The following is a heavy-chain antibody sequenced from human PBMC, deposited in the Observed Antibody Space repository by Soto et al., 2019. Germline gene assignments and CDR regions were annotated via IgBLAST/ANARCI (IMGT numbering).Heavy chain of an antibody. J-gene: IGHJ4*02. V-gene: IGHV4-39*01. CDR2: IYYSGST. CDR1: GGSISSSSYY. D-gene: IGHD6-6*01. Sequence: QLQLQESGPGLVKPSETLSLTCTVSGGSISSSSYYWGWIRQPPGKGLEWIGSIYYSGSTYYNPSLKSRVTISVDTSKNQFSLKLSSVTAADTAVYYCVRSRRDGFSQLHEYWGQGTLVTVSS. CDR3: VRSRRDGFSQLHEY.